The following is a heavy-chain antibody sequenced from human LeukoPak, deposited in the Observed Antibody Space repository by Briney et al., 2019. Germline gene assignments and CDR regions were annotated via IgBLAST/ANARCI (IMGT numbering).Heavy chain of an antibody. Sequence: SVKVSCKASGGTFISYAISWVRQAPGQGLEWMGRIIPIFGTANYAKKFQGRVTITTDASTSTAYMELSSLRSEDTAVYYCARGGGNSRLGGYYYYYMDVWGKGTTVTVSS. V-gene: IGHV1-69*05. CDR2: IIPIFGTA. CDR3: ARGGGNSRLGGYYYYYMDV. J-gene: IGHJ6*03. CDR1: GGTFISYA. D-gene: IGHD4-23*01.